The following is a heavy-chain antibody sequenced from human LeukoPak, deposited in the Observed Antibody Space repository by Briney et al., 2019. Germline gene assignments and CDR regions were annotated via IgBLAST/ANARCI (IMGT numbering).Heavy chain of an antibody. CDR1: GFTFSSYS. CDR2: ISSSSSYI. Sequence: GGSLRLSCAASGFTFSSYSMNWVRQAPGKGLEWVSSISSSSSYIYYADSVKGRFTISGDNAKNLLYLQMNSLRAEDTAVYYCARELKRKSDYWGQGTLVTVSS. CDR3: ARELKRKSDY. J-gene: IGHJ4*02. V-gene: IGHV3-21*01.